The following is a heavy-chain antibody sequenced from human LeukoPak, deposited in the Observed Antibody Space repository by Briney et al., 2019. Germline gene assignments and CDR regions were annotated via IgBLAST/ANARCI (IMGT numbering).Heavy chain of an antibody. D-gene: IGHD3-3*01. J-gene: IGHJ4*02. CDR2: IYHSGST. Sequence: PSETLSLTCAVSGYSISSGYYWGWIRQPPGKGLEWIGSIYHSGSTYYNPSLKSRVTISVDMSKNQFSLKLSSVTAADTAVYYCARHGKYDFWSGYTRYGYNSPYYFDYWGQGTLVTVSS. CDR3: ARHGKYDFWSGYTRYGYNSPYYFDY. V-gene: IGHV4-38-2*01. CDR1: GYSISSGYY.